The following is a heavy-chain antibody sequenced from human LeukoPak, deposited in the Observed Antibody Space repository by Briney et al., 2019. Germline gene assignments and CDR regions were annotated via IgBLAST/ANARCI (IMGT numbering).Heavy chain of an antibody. D-gene: IGHD3-22*01. CDR3: ATSYYYDSSGYYGAFDT. CDR2: INPNSGGT. V-gene: IGHV1-2*02. CDR1: GYTFTDYY. Sequence: GASVKVSCKASGYTFTDYYMHWVRQAPGQGLEWMGWINPNSGGTNYAQKFQGRVTMTRDTSISTAYMDLSRLRSDDTAVYFCATSYYYDSSGYYGAFDTWGQGTMVTVSS. J-gene: IGHJ3*02.